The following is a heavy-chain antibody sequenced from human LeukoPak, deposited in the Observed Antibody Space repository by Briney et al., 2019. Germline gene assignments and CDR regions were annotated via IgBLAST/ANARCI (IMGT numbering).Heavy chain of an antibody. D-gene: IGHD2-8*01. CDR2: IRSKANSYAT. Sequence: GGSLRLSCAASGFTFSGAAMHWVRQASGKGLEWVGRIRSKANSYATAYAASVKGRFTISRDDSKNTAYLQMNSLKTEDTAVYYCTGPGTKTNSGYWGQGTLVTVSS. CDR1: GFTFSGAA. J-gene: IGHJ4*02. CDR3: TGPGTKTNSGY. V-gene: IGHV3-73*01.